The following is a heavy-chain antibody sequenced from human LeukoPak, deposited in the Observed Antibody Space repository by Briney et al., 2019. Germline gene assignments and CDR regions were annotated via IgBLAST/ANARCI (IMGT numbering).Heavy chain of an antibody. CDR1: GFPFTNYA. Sequence: GGSLRLSCAASGFPFTNYAMTWVRQAPGKGLEWVAGVGGSGEITNYADSVKGRFTISRDNSKRTLYLQMNSLRAEDTAIYYCAKGARDYVWGDLTTDFDYWGQGTLVTVSS. CDR2: VGGSGEIT. CDR3: AKGARDYVWGDLTTDFDY. V-gene: IGHV3-23*01. D-gene: IGHD3-16*01. J-gene: IGHJ4*02.